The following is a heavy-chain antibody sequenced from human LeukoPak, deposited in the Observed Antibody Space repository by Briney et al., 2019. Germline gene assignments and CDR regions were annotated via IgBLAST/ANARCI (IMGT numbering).Heavy chain of an antibody. CDR3: ARHSITMVRGPSAPEAFDI. Sequence: GESLKISCKGSGYSFTSYWIGWVRQMPGKGLEWMGIIYPGDSDTRYSPSFQGQVTISADKSISTAYLQWSSLKASDTAMYYCARHSITMVRGPSAPEAFDIWGQGTMVTVSS. D-gene: IGHD3-10*01. CDR2: IYPGDSDT. V-gene: IGHV5-51*01. J-gene: IGHJ3*02. CDR1: GYSFTSYW.